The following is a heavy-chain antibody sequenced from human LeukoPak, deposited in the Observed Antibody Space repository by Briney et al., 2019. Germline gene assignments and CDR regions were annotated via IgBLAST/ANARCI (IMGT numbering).Heavy chain of an antibody. CDR3: ARSAYYYGSGSYPSY. CDR1: AYTSTDYY. D-gene: IGHD3-10*01. CDR2: INPSGGST. V-gene: IGHV1-46*01. Sequence: ASVKVSCKASAYTSTDYYVHWVRQAPGQGLEWMGIINPSGGSTSYAQKFQGRVTMTRDTSTSTVYMELSSLRSEDTAVYYCARSAYYYGSGSYPSYWGQGTLVTVSS. J-gene: IGHJ4*02.